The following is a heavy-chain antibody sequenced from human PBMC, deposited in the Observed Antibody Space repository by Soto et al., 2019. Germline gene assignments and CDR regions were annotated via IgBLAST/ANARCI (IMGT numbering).Heavy chain of an antibody. CDR1: GGSISSYY. D-gene: IGHD7-27*01. CDR3: ARVVAGDWGLDY. Sequence: SETLSLTCTVSGGSISSYYWSWIRQPPGKGLEWIGYIYYSGSTNYNPSLKSRVTISVDTSKNQFSLKLSSVTAADTAVYYCARVVAGDWGLDYWGQGTLVTVSS. CDR2: IYYSGST. J-gene: IGHJ4*02. V-gene: IGHV4-59*01.